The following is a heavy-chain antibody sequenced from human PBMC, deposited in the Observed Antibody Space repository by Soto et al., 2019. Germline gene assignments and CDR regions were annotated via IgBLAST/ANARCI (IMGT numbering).Heavy chain of an antibody. V-gene: IGHV3-23*01. CDR1: GFTFSSYA. CDR3: AKDIRRCGGDCYAFDY. D-gene: IGHD2-21*02. Sequence: GSLRLSCAASGFTFSSYAISWVRQAPGKGLEWVSAISGSGGSTYYADSVKGRFTISRDNSKNTLYLQMNSLRAEDTAVYYCAKDIRRCGGDCYAFDYWGQGTLVTVSS. CDR2: ISGSGGST. J-gene: IGHJ4*02.